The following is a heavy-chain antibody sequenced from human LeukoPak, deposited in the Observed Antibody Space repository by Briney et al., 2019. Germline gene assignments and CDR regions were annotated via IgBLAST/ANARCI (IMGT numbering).Heavy chain of an antibody. D-gene: IGHD2-8*02. V-gene: IGHV3-21*01. J-gene: IGHJ4*02. CDR1: GFTFSSYS. CDR3: ARDLVQYYFDY. CDR2: ISSSSSYI. Sequence: AGGSLRLSCAASGFTFSSYSMNWVRLAPGKGLEWVSSISSSSSYIYYADSVKGRFTISRDNAKNSLYLQMNSLRAEDTAVYYCARDLVQYYFDYWGQGTLVTVSS.